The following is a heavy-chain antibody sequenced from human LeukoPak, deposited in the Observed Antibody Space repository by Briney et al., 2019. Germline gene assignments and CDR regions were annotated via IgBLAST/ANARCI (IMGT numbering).Heavy chain of an antibody. CDR2: ISWNNGSI. J-gene: IGHJ3*02. D-gene: IGHD6-19*01. Sequence: GGSLRLSCAASGFTFADYAMHWVREAPGEGLGWVSGISWNNGSIDYADSVKGRFTISRDNSKNSLYLQMNSLRAEDTAVYYCAREAALQWPTTFDIWGQGTMVTVSS. V-gene: IGHV3-9*01. CDR3: AREAALQWPTTFDI. CDR1: GFTFADYA.